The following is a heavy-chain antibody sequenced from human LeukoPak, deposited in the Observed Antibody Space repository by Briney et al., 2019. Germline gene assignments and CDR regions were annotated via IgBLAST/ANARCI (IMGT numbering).Heavy chain of an antibody. CDR3: ARRVFGGAFDI. CDR1: GGSISSSSYY. CDR2: IYYSGST. Sequence: PSETLSLTCTVSGGSISSSSYYWGWIRQPPGKGLEWIGSIYYSGSTYYNPSLKSRVTISVDTSKNQFSLKLSSVTAADTAVYYCARRVFGGAFDIWGQGTMVTVSS. V-gene: IGHV4-39*07. J-gene: IGHJ3*02. D-gene: IGHD3-10*02.